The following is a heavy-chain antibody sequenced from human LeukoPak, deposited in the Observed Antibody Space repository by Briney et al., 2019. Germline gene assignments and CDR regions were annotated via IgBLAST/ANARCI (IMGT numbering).Heavy chain of an antibody. J-gene: IGHJ6*03. CDR1: GYTFTSYD. V-gene: IGHV1-8*01. CDR3: ARGVVVPAAPHPYYYYYYMDV. D-gene: IGHD2-2*01. Sequence: ASVKVSCKASGYTFTSYDINWVRQATGQGLEWMGWMNPNSGNTGYAQKFQGRVTITTDESTSTAYMELSSLRSEDTAVYYCARGVVVPAAPHPYYYYYYMDVWGKGTTVTVSS. CDR2: MNPNSGNT.